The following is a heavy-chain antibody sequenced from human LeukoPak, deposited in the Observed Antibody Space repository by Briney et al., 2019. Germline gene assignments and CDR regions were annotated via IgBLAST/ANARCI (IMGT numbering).Heavy chain of an antibody. CDR1: GDSISSGSSY. CDR2: LYSSGST. D-gene: IGHD5-18*01. V-gene: IGHV4-61*02. Sequence: PSETLSLTCTVSGDSISSGSSYWSWIRQPAGKGLEWIGRLYSSGSTNYNPSLKSRVTISVDTSKNQFPLKLTSVTAADTAVYYCARPKNVDTAMAIGYWGQGTLVTVSS. CDR3: ARPKNVDTAMAIGY. J-gene: IGHJ4*02.